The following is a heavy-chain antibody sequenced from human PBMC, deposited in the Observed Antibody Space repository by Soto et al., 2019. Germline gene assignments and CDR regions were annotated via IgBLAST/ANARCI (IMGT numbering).Heavy chain of an antibody. CDR1: GATFSSYA. CDR3: ARGRDGYNYYFDY. V-gene: IGHV1-69*13. Sequence: SVKVSCKASGATFSSYAISWVRQAPGQGLEWMGGIIPIFGTANYAQKFQGRVTITADESTSTAYMELSSLRSEDTAVYYCARGRDGYNYYFDYWGQGTLVTVSS. J-gene: IGHJ4*02. D-gene: IGHD5-12*01. CDR2: IIPIFGTA.